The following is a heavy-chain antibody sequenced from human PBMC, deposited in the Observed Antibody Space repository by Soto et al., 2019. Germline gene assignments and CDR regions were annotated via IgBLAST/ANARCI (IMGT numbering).Heavy chain of an antibody. D-gene: IGHD5-12*01. CDR3: AKSRIVATINFVYYGMDV. Sequence: QVQLVESGGGLVKPGGSLRLSCAASGFTFSDFYMSWIRQAPGKGLEWVSHISSGGGTIYHADSVKGRFTSSRDNAKNSLYLQMNSLRVEDTAVYYCAKSRIVATINFVYYGMDVWGQGTTVTVSS. CDR1: GFTFSDFY. V-gene: IGHV3-11*04. CDR2: ISSGGGTI. J-gene: IGHJ6*02.